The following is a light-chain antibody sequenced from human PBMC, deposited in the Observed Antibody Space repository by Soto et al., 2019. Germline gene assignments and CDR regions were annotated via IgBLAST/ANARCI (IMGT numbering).Light chain of an antibody. CDR1: QSVSSSY. V-gene: IGKV3-20*01. Sequence: EIVLTQSPGTLSLSPGERATLSCRASQSVSSSYLAWYQQKPGQAPRLLIYGASSRATGIPDRFSGSGSGTDVTLTISSLEPEDFAVYYCQQYGRSPYTFGQGTKLEIK. CDR2: GAS. J-gene: IGKJ2*01. CDR3: QQYGRSPYT.